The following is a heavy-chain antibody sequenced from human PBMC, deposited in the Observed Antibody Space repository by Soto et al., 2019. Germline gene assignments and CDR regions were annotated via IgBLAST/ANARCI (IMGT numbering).Heavy chain of an antibody. J-gene: IGHJ3*02. CDR2: IVPSDSYT. CDR1: GYSFTSYW. V-gene: IGHV5-10-1*01. Sequence: PGESLKISCKGSGYSFTSYWSSWVRRMPGKGLGWMGRIVPSDSYTNYTPSFQGHVTISADKSISTAYLQWSSMKASDTAMYYCAIPGLYYGGSGLDAFDICGQGTMVTVSS. D-gene: IGHD3-22*01. CDR3: AIPGLYYGGSGLDAFDI.